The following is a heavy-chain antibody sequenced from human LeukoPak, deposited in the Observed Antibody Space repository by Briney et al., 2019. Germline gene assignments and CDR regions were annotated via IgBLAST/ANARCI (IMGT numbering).Heavy chain of an antibody. CDR1: GGSLSGYY. CDR3: VRGSRVYCGGDCYYY. J-gene: IGHJ4*02. V-gene: IGHV4-34*01. D-gene: IGHD2-21*02. CDR2: INPSGST. Sequence: SETLSLTCTVFGGSLSGYYWSWIRQPPDKGLEWIGEINPSGSTNYNPSLKTRVTISTDTSKNHFSLNLNSVTAADTGVYYCVRGSRVYCGGDCYYYWGQGTLVTVSS.